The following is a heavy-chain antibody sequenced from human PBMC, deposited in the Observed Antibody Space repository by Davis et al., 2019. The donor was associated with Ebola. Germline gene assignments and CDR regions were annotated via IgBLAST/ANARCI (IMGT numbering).Heavy chain of an antibody. CDR2: INPSGGRT. J-gene: IGHJ4*02. Sequence: AASVKVSCKASGYTFTTYYMHWVRQAPGQGLEWMGIINPSGGRTSYAQKLQGRVTMSTDTSTSTAYMELRSLRSDDTAVYYCARAGRVVVTAMADYWGQGTLVTVSS. V-gene: IGHV1-46*01. CDR3: ARAGRVVVTAMADY. D-gene: IGHD2-21*02. CDR1: GYTFTTYY.